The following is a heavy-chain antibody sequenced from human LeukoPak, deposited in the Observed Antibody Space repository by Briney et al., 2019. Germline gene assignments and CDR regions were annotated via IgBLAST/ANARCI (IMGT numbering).Heavy chain of an antibody. V-gene: IGHV4-39*07. CDR3: ARDSIYDSSGHAP. Sequence: PSETLSLTCTVSGGSISSGGYYWAWIRQPPGKGLEWIGSAYYTGSTYYNPSLKSRVTISVDRSKSQFSLKLNSVTAADTAVYYCARDSIYDSSGHAPWGQGTLVTVSS. D-gene: IGHD3-22*01. CDR1: GGSISSGGYY. J-gene: IGHJ5*02. CDR2: AYYTGST.